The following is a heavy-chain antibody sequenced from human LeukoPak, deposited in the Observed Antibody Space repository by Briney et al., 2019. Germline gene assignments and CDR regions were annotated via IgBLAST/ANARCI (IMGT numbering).Heavy chain of an antibody. CDR1: GFTFSSYV. CDR2: IGDSGDST. D-gene: IGHD6-19*01. J-gene: IGHJ4*02. CDR3: AKPGYSSGWYLFDY. V-gene: IGHV3-23*01. Sequence: GGSLRLSCAASGFTFSSYVMSWVRQAPGKGPEWVSVIGDSGDSTYYADSVKGRFTISRDNSKNTLYLHMNSLRAEDAAVYYCAKPGYSSGWYLFDYWGQGTLVTVSS.